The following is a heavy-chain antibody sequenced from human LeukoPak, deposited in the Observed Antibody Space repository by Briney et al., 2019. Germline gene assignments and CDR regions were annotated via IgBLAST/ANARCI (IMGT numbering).Heavy chain of an antibody. J-gene: IGHJ5*02. Sequence: GGSLRLSCAASGFTFSSYSMNWVRQAPGKGLEWVSAISSSSSYIHYADSVKGRFTISRDNSKNTLYLQMNSLRAEDTAVYYCAKYCGGDCSRRWFDPWGQGTLVTVSS. D-gene: IGHD2-21*02. V-gene: IGHV3-21*04. CDR1: GFTFSSYS. CDR3: AKYCGGDCSRRWFDP. CDR2: ISSSSSYI.